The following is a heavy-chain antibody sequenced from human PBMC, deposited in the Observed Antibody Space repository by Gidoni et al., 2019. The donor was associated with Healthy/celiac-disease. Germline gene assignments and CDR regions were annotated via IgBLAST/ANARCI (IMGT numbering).Heavy chain of an antibody. J-gene: IGHJ3*02. CDR3: ARLQWELGPGPGAFDI. D-gene: IGHD1-26*01. CDR2: IYSGGST. V-gene: IGHV3-53*01. CDR1: GFTVRSNY. Sequence: EVQLVDSGGGLIQPGGSLRLPCAASGFTVRSNYMSWVRQAPGKGLEWVSVIYSGGSTYYADSVKGRFTISRDNSKNTLYLQMNSLRAEDTAVYYCARLQWELGPGPGAFDIWGQGTMVTVSS.